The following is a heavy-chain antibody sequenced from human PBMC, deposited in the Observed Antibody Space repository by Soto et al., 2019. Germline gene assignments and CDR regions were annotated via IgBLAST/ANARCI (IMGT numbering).Heavy chain of an antibody. CDR3: ARTVDTAMARTGYFDY. Sequence: SVKVSCKASGGTFSSYAISWVRQAPGQGLEWMGGIIPIFGTANYAQKFQGRVTITADESTSTAYMELSSLRSEDTAVYYCARTVDTAMARTGYFDYWGQGTLVTVSS. D-gene: IGHD5-18*01. V-gene: IGHV1-69*13. CDR1: GGTFSSYA. CDR2: IIPIFGTA. J-gene: IGHJ4*02.